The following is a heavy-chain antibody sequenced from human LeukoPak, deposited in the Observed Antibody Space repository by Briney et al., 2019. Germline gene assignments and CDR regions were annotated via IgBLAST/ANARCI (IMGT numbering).Heavy chain of an antibody. V-gene: IGHV1-8*01. Sequence: ASVKVSCKASGYTFTSHDVNWVRQATGQGLEWMGWMSPNSGDTGYAQKFQGRVTMTSDSSISTAYMELSSLRSEDTAIYYCVRTPPNWGFDYWGQGTLVTVSS. CDR3: VRTPPNWGFDY. CDR2: MSPNSGDT. J-gene: IGHJ4*02. D-gene: IGHD7-27*01. CDR1: GYTFTSHD.